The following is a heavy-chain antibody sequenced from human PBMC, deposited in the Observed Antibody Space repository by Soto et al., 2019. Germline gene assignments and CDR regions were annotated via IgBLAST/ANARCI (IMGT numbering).Heavy chain of an antibody. V-gene: IGHV3-74*01. CDR3: VRDIR. CDR1: GFTFNNFW. J-gene: IGHJ4*02. CDR2: INSDGTTT. Sequence: EVQLVESGGGLVQPGGSLRLSCAASGFTFNNFWIYGVRQTPEKGLVWVSGINSDGTTTIYADSVKGRFTISRDNAKNTLYLQMNSLTVEDTAIYYCVRDIRWGQGTLVTVSS.